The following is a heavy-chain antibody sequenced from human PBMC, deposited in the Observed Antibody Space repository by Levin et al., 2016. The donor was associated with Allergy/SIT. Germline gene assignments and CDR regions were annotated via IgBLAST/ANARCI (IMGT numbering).Heavy chain of an antibody. D-gene: IGHD2-15*01. V-gene: IGHV1-18*01. CDR1: GYTFTSYG. J-gene: IGHJ3*02. Sequence: ASVKVSCKASGYTFTSYGISWVRQAPGQGLEWMGWISAYNGNTNYAQKLQGRVTMTTDTSTSTAYMELRSLRSEDTAVYYCARGRYPLLPGAWRGGGAFDIWGQGTMVTVSS. CDR2: ISAYNGNT. CDR3: ARGRYPLLPGAWRGGGAFDI.